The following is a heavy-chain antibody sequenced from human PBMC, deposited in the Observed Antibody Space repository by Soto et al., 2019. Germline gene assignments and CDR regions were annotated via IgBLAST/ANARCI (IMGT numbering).Heavy chain of an antibody. V-gene: IGHV3-30-3*01. CDR2: ISYDGSNK. J-gene: IGHJ6*02. Sequence: QVQLVESGGGVVQPGRSLRLSCAASGFTFSSYAMHWVRQAPGKGLEWVAVISYDGSNKYYADSVKGRFTISRDNSKNTLYLQMNSLRAEDTAVYYCARESLPYGMDVWGQGTTVTVSS. CDR1: GFTFSSYA. CDR3: ARESLPYGMDV.